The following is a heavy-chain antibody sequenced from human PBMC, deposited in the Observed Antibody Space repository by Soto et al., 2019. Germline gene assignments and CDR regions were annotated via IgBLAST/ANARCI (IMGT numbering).Heavy chain of an antibody. CDR1: GFTFSSYG. Sequence: PGGSLILSCASSGFTFSSYGMSWVRQDPGKGLEWVSAISGSGGSTYYADSVKGRFTISRDNSKNTLYLQMNSLRAEDTAVYYCAKDKYVATMGPFDYWGQGTLVTVSS. V-gene: IGHV3-23*01. D-gene: IGHD5-12*01. J-gene: IGHJ4*02. CDR3: AKDKYVATMGPFDY. CDR2: ISGSGGST.